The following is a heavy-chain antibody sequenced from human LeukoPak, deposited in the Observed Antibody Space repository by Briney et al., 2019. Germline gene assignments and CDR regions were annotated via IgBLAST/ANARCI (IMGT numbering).Heavy chain of an antibody. V-gene: IGHV4-39*01. Sequence: PSETLSLTCTVSGGPISSSSYYWGWIRQPPGKGLEWIGSIYYSGSTYYNPSLKSRVTISVDTSKNQFSLKLSSVTAADTAVYYCASLHYDSSGYHPDYFDYWGQGTLVTVSS. CDR1: GGPISSSSYY. CDR3: ASLHYDSSGYHPDYFDY. J-gene: IGHJ4*02. D-gene: IGHD3-22*01. CDR2: IYYSGST.